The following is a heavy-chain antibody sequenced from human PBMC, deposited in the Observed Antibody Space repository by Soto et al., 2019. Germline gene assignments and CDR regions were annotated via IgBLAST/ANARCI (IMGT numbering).Heavy chain of an antibody. D-gene: IGHD2-2*01. CDR3: ARGPQYQLPKYYYYGMDV. J-gene: IGHJ6*02. CDR2: IIPIFGTA. Sequence: QVQLVQSGAEVKKPGSSVKVSCKASGGTFSSYAISWVRQAPGQGLEWMGGIIPIFGTANYAQKFQGRVTITADESTSTAYMELSSLRSEDTAVYYCARGPQYQLPKYYYYGMDVWGQGTTVTVSS. CDR1: GGTFSSYA. V-gene: IGHV1-69*01.